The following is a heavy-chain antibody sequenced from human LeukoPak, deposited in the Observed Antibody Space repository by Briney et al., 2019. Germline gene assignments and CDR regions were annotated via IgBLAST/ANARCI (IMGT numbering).Heavy chain of an antibody. CDR1: GYSIRSGYS. Sequence: SETLSLTCSVSGYSIRSGYSWGWIRQPPGKGLEWVGTMFLNGTAYYNPSLKSRVTISVGTSKNQFSLDLGSVSATDTAVYYCARARNGLVVVIPAGVFDYWGQGTLVTVSS. V-gene: IGHV4-38-2*02. CDR2: MFLNGTA. J-gene: IGHJ4*02. CDR3: ARARNGLVVVIPAGVFDY. D-gene: IGHD2-2*01.